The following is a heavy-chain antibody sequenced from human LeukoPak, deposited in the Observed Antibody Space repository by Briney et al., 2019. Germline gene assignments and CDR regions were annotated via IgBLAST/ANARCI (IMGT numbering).Heavy chain of an antibody. Sequence: SETLSLMCTVSAGSIYTYYWSWIRQPPGKGLEWIGYIYHSGSTYYNPSLKSRVTISVDRSKNQFSLKLSSVTAADTAVYYCARAIVATMGFDYWGQGTLVTVSS. J-gene: IGHJ4*02. CDR3: ARAIVATMGFDY. V-gene: IGHV4-59*12. D-gene: IGHD5-12*01. CDR2: IYHSGST. CDR1: AGSIYTYY.